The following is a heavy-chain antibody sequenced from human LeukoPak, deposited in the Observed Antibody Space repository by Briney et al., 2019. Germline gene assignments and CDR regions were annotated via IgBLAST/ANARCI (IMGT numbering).Heavy chain of an antibody. CDR2: ISYDGSNK. Sequence: GGSLRLSCAASGFTFSSYGMHWVRQAPGKGLEWVAVISYDGSNKYYADSVKGRFTISRDNSKNTLYLQMNSLRAEDTAVYYCAKDQGISYFSAFDIWGQGTMVTVSS. J-gene: IGHJ3*02. CDR3: AKDQGISYFSAFDI. D-gene: IGHD2/OR15-2a*01. CDR1: GFTFSSYG. V-gene: IGHV3-30*18.